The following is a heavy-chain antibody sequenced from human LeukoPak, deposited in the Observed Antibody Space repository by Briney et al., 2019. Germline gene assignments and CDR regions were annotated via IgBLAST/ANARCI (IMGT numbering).Heavy chain of an antibody. CDR1: GGSFSGYY. V-gene: IGHV4-34*01. CDR2: INHSGST. Sequence: PSETLSLTCAVSGGSFSGYYWSWIRQPPGKGLEWIGEINHSGSTNYNPSLKSRVTIPVDTSKNQFSLKLSVVTAADKAVYFCAKYGNSGWVIDNWGQGTLVTVSS. D-gene: IGHD6-19*01. CDR3: AKYGNSGWVIDN. J-gene: IGHJ4*02.